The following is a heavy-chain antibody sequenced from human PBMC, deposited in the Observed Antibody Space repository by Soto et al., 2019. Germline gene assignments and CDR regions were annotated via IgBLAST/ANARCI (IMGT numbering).Heavy chain of an antibody. CDR1: GGSFSGYY. V-gene: IGHV4-34*01. Sequence: SETLSLTCAVYGGSFSGYYWSWIRQPPGKGLEWIGEINHSGSTNYNPSLKSRVTISVDTSKNQFSLKLSSVTAADTAVYYCARVGVTTVNTAYNWFDPWGQGTLVTVS. D-gene: IGHD4-17*01. CDR2: INHSGST. CDR3: ARVGVTTVNTAYNWFDP. J-gene: IGHJ5*02.